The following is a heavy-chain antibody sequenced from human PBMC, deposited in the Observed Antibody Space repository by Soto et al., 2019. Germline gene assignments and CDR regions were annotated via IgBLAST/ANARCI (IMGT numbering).Heavy chain of an antibody. J-gene: IGHJ4*02. CDR2: ITDTGGDT. V-gene: IGHV3-23*01. D-gene: IGHD3-22*01. Sequence: EVQLLESGGDLVQPGGSLRLSCVASGIPFGSRAMSWVRQAPGEGLEWVSTITDTGGDTKYADSVRGRFTMSRDNSKNSLYLQMNSLRDEDTAVYYCARCSGYYYHFDYWGQGTLVTVSS. CDR3: ARCSGYYYHFDY. CDR1: GIPFGSRA.